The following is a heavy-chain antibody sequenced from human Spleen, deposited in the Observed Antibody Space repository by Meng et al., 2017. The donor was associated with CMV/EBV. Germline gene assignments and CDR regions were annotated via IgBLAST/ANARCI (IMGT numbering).Heavy chain of an antibody. V-gene: IGHV3-9*01. J-gene: IGHJ6*02. D-gene: IGHD2-8*01. CDR3: AKDTNSNYHNGMDV. CDR1: GFTFDDYA. Sequence: SLRLSCAASGFTFDDYAMYWVRQAPGKGLEWVSGISWNSGSIGYADSVKGRFTISRDNAKNSLYLQMNSLRAEDTALYYCAKDTNSNYHNGMDVWGQGTTVTVSS. CDR2: ISWNSGSI.